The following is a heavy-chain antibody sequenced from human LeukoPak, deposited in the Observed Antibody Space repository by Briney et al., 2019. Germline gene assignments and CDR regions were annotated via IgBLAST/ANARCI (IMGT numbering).Heavy chain of an antibody. CDR3: STDYPADSSSTHY. CDR1: GYTLTELS. J-gene: IGHJ4*02. Sequence: ASVKVSCKVSGYTLTELSLHWVRQAPGKGLEWMGGFDPEDGETIYAQKFQGRVTMTEDTSTDTAYMELSSLRSEDTAVYYCSTDYPADSSSTHYWGQGTLVTVSS. CDR2: FDPEDGET. D-gene: IGHD6-13*01. V-gene: IGHV1-24*01.